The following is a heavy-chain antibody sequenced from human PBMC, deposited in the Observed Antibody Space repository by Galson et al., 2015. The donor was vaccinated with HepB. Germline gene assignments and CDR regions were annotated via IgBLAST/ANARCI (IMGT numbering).Heavy chain of an antibody. V-gene: IGHV1-2*02. CDR3: ARPYCSNTGCFSYVDV. CDR2: INLNNGGT. D-gene: IGHD2-2*01. J-gene: IGHJ6*03. Sequence: SVKVSCKASGYAFTGYYMHWVRQAPGQGLEWMGWINLNNGGTIYAQNFQGRVTMTRDTSISTAYMEMSSLRSDDTAVYYCARPYCSNTGCFSYVDVWDKGTTVTVSS. CDR1: GYAFTGYY.